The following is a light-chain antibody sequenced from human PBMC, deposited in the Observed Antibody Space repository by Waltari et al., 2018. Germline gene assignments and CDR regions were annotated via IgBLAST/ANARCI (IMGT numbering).Light chain of an antibody. CDR1: QSVSRN. V-gene: IGKV3-15*01. Sequence: EIVMTQSPATLSVSPGERATLSCRASQSVSRNLAWYQQKPGQAPRRLIYGASTRATGIPASFSGSGSGTEFTLTISSLQSEDFAVYYCQQYNNWPRTFGQGTKVEIK. CDR3: QQYNNWPRT. CDR2: GAS. J-gene: IGKJ1*01.